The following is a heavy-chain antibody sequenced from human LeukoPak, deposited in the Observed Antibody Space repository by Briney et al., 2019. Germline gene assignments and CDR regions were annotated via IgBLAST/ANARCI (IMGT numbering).Heavy chain of an antibody. J-gene: IGHJ4*02. CDR2: IYHSGSI. V-gene: IGHV4-4*02. D-gene: IGHD5-12*01. CDR1: GVSITSGNW. CDR3: WHSGYESGLDY. Sequence: ASETLSHTCGVSGVSITSGNWWSWVRQPPGKGLEWIGEIYHSGSINYNPSLKSRVTISVDKSKNQFSLKLNSVTAADTAVYYCWHSGYESGLDYWGQGTLVTVSS.